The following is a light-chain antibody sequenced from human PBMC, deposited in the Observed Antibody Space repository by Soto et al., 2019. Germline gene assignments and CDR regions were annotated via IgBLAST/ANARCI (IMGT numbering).Light chain of an antibody. Sequence: QSVLTQPASVSGSPGQSLTISCTGTSRDVGGYNYVSWYQQRPGKAPILMIYELSNRPSGVSNRFSGSKSGNTASLTISGLQAEDEADYYCSSYTSSSTRVFGTGTKFTVL. CDR2: ELS. V-gene: IGLV2-14*01. CDR3: SSYTSSSTRV. J-gene: IGLJ1*01. CDR1: SRDVGGYNY.